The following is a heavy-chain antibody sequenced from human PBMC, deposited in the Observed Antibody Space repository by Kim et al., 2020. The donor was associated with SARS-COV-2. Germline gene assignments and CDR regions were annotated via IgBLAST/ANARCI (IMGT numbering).Heavy chain of an antibody. V-gene: IGHV4-34*01. Sequence: SETLSLTCAVYGGSFSGYYWSWIRQPPGKGLEWIGEINHSGSTNYNPSLKSRVTISVDTSKNQFSLKLSSVTAADTAVYYCARGSGLPSNYLRWGGTGAFDYWGQGTLVNVSS. D-gene: IGHD4-17*01. CDR3: ARGSGLPSNYLRWGGTGAFDY. CDR1: GGSFSGYY. CDR2: INHSGST. J-gene: IGHJ4*02.